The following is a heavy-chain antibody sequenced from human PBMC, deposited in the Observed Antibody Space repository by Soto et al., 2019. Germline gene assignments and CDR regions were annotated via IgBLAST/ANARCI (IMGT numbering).Heavy chain of an antibody. CDR3: AKDRGSYGNLHWDLDL. CDR1: GFTFSRSG. V-gene: IGHV3-30*18. D-gene: IGHD3-10*01. CDR2: ISNDGSEQ. J-gene: IGHJ2*01. Sequence: QGQLVESGGGVVQPRRSLRLSCEVSGFTFSRSGMHWVRQGPGKGLEWVAVISNDGSEQYYAEYVKGRFTISRDNSNNTLYVQMNSLSAEETAVYYCAKDRGSYGNLHWDLDLWGRGTLVSVSS.